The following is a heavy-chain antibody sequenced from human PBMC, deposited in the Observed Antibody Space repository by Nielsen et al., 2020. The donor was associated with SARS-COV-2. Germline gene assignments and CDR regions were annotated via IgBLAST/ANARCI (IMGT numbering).Heavy chain of an antibody. CDR2: ISGSGDRT. V-gene: IGHV3-23*01. J-gene: IGHJ4*02. Sequence: GGSLRLSCTASGFTFSNSAMSRVRQTSGKGLEWVSSISGSGDRTDYADSVKGRVIISRDNSKNTLHLQMNSLRAEDTALYFCAKDFHGSVADFFGNWGQGTLVTVSS. CDR1: GFTFSNSA. D-gene: IGHD2-2*03. CDR3: AKDFHGSVADFFGN.